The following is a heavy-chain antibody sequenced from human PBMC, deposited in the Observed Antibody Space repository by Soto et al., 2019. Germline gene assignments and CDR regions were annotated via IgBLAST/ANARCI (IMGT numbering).Heavy chain of an antibody. V-gene: IGHV4-31*03. CDR3: ARVCGGDCHYGMDV. Sequence: QVQLQESGPGLVKPSQTLSLTCTVSGGSISSGGYYWSWIRQHPGKGLEWIGYIYYSGSTYYNPSLTSRVTISVYTSKNQFSLKLSSVTAADTAVYYCARVCGGDCHYGMDVWGQGTTVTVSS. CDR2: IYYSGST. CDR1: GGSISSGGYY. J-gene: IGHJ6*02. D-gene: IGHD2-21*02.